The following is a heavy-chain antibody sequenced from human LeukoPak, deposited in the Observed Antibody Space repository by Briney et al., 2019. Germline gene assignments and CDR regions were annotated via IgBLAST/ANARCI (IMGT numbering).Heavy chain of an antibody. D-gene: IGHD6-19*01. CDR2: IYSGGST. CDR1: GFTVSSNY. J-gene: IGHJ4*02. CDR3: ARHSSGWYGEVDY. V-gene: IGHV3-53*01. Sequence: GGSLRLSCAASGFTVSSNYMSWVRQAPGKGLEWVSVIYSGGSTYYADSVKGRFTISRDNSKNTLYLQMNSLRAEDTAVYYCARHSSGWYGEVDYWGQGTLVTVSS.